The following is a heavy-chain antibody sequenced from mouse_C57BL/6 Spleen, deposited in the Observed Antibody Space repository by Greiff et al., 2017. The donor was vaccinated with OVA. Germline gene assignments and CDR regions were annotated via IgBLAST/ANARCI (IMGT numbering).Heavy chain of an antibody. D-gene: IGHD2-3*01. CDR2: IYPGDGDT. CDR3: AREGDGRFAY. Sequence: QVQLKESGPELVKPGASVKISCKASGYAFSSSWMNWVKQRPGKGLEWIGRIYPGDGDTNYNGKFKGKATLTADKSSSTAYMQLSSLTSEDSAVYFCAREGDGRFAYWGQGTLVTVSA. J-gene: IGHJ3*01. CDR1: GYAFSSSW. V-gene: IGHV1-82*01.